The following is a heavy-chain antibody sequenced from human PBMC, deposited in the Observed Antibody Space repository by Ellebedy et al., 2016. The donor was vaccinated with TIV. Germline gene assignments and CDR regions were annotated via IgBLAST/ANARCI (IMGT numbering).Heavy chain of an antibody. J-gene: IGHJ4*02. V-gene: IGHV1-69*13. Sequence: AASVKVSCKASGGTFSSYAISWVRQAPGQGLEWMGGIIPIFGTANYAQKFQGRVTITADESTSTAYMELSSLRSEDTAVYYCARTPPLGYFDYWGQGTLVTVSS. CDR1: GGTFSSYA. CDR3: ARTPPLGYFDY. CDR2: IIPIFGTA. D-gene: IGHD7-27*01.